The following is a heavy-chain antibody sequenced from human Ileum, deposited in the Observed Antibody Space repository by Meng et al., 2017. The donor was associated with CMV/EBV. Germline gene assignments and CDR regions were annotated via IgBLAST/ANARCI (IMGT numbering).Heavy chain of an antibody. CDR3: AKDLTSGYGAHWDY. CDR2: INPLNGGT. D-gene: IGHD3-3*01. CDR1: GSTLAGHY. V-gene: IGHV1-2*02. Sequence: SGSTLAGHYMHWVRQAPGQGLEWMGWINPLNGGTRFAQKFQGRVTMTTDTSTSTVYMELSRLASDDTAVYYCAKDLTSGYGAHWDYWGQGTLVTVSS. J-gene: IGHJ4*02.